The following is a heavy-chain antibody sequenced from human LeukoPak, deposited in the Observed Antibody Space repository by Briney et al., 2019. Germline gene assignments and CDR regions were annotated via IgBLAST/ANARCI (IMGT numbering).Heavy chain of an antibody. CDR3: AKDSTIAVAAESFDY. V-gene: IGHV3-23*01. D-gene: IGHD6-19*01. J-gene: IGHJ4*02. CDR2: ISGSGGST. CDR1: GFTFRSFA. Sequence: PGGPLRLSCAASGFTFRSFAMSWVRQAPGKGLEWVSAISGSGGSTYYADSVKGRFTISRDNSKNTLYLQMNSLRAEDTAIYYCAKDSTIAVAAESFDYWGQGTLVTVSS.